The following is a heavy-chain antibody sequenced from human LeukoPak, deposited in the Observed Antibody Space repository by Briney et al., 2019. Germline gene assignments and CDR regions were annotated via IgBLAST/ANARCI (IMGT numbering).Heavy chain of an antibody. CDR1: GFTFSNAR. Sequence: KTGGSLRLSCAASGFTFSNARMSWVRQAPGKGLEWVGRIKSKTDGGTTDYAAPVKGRFTMSRDDSKDTLYLQMNSLRAEDTAVYYCAKYYYDSSGYYPQSYYYYYMDVWGKGTTVTISS. CDR2: IKSKTDGGTT. CDR3: AKYYYDSSGYYPQSYYYYYMDV. D-gene: IGHD3-22*01. V-gene: IGHV3-15*01. J-gene: IGHJ6*03.